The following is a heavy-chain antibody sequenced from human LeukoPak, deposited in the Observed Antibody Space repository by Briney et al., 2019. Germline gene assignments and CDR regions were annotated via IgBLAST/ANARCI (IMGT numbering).Heavy chain of an antibody. CDR3: ARDGYYDNSYNWFDP. D-gene: IGHD3-22*01. Sequence: GASVKVSCKASGYTLTSYGISWVRQAPGQGLEWMGWISAYNGNTNYAQKLQGRVTMTTDTSTSTAYMELRSLRSDDTAVYYCARDGYYDNSYNWFDPWGQGTLVTVSS. V-gene: IGHV1-18*01. CDR2: ISAYNGNT. CDR1: GYTLTSYG. J-gene: IGHJ5*02.